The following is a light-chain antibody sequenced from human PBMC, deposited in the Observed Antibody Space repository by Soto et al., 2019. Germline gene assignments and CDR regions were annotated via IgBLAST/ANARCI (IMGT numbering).Light chain of an antibody. CDR1: SSDVGGYNY. CDR3: CSYAGSYTPAYV. V-gene: IGLV2-11*01. J-gene: IGLJ1*01. Sequence: QSVLTQPRSVSGSPGQSVTLSCTGTSSDVGGYNYVSWYQQHPGKAPKLMIYDVSKRPSGVPDRFSGSKSGNTASLTISGLQAEDEADYYCCSYAGSYTPAYVFGTGTKVTVL. CDR2: DVS.